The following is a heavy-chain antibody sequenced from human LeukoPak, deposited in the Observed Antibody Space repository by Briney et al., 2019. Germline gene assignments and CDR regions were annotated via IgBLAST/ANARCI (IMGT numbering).Heavy chain of an antibody. Sequence: GGSLRLSCAASGFTFSSSVMSWVRQSPGKGLEWVSSISDSDYNTYHADSVKGRFTISRDNAKNSLYLQMSNLRAEDTAVYFCARGGGLDVWGQGATVTVSS. CDR1: GFTFSSSV. D-gene: IGHD3-16*01. J-gene: IGHJ6*02. CDR3: ARGGGLDV. V-gene: IGHV3-23*01. CDR2: ISDSDYNT.